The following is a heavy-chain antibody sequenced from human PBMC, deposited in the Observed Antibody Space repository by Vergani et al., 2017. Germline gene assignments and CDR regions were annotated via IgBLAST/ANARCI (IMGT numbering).Heavy chain of an antibody. D-gene: IGHD1-14*01. V-gene: IGHV3-33*01. J-gene: IGHJ5*01. CDR2: TWYDGNNK. Sequence: QVQLVESGGGVVQPGRSPRLSCAASGFTFNQYGMHWVRRAPGKGLEWVAVTWYDGNNKQYADSVKGRFTISRDNSKSTMYLQMNSLRDEDTGVYYCAIYLRLHYNRFDLWGQGTLVTVSS. CDR3: AIYLRLHYNRFDL. CDR1: GFTFNQYG.